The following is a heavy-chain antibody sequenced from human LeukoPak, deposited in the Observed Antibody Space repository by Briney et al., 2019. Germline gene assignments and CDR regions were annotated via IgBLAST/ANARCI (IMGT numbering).Heavy chain of an antibody. Sequence: PSETLSLTCIVSGYSISSGYYWGWIRQPPGKGLEWIGSLYHSGSTYYNPSLKSRVTISVDTSKNQFFLKLSSVTAADTAVYYCASGEVNTALDYWGQGTLVTVSS. CDR1: GYSISSGYY. J-gene: IGHJ4*02. D-gene: IGHD5-18*01. CDR2: LYHSGST. CDR3: ASGEVNTALDY. V-gene: IGHV4-38-2*02.